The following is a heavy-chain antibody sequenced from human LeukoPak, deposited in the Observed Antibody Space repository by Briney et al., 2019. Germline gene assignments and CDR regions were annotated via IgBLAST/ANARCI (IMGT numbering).Heavy chain of an antibody. D-gene: IGHD2-2*01. Sequence: SETLSLTCTVSGGSISSYYWSWIRQPPGKGLEWIGYIYYSGSTNYNPSLKSRVTISVDTSKNQFSLKLSSVTAADTAVYYCARGRIQGDQLKPDYYYYYMDVWGKGTTVTVSS. J-gene: IGHJ6*03. V-gene: IGHV4-59*01. CDR1: GGSISSYY. CDR2: IYYSGST. CDR3: ARGRIQGDQLKPDYYYYYMDV.